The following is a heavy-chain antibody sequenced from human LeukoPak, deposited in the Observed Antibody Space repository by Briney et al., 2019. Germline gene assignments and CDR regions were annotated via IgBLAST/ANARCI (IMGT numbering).Heavy chain of an antibody. CDR1: GYTLTELS. Sequence: GASVKVSCKVSGYTLTELSMHWVRQAPGKGLEWMGGFDPEDGETIYAQKFQGRVTITADESTSTAYMELRSLRSDDTAVYYCARDLDYGGNSESDYWGQGTLVTVSS. CDR2: FDPEDGET. J-gene: IGHJ4*02. CDR3: ARDLDYGGNSESDY. V-gene: IGHV1-24*01. D-gene: IGHD4-23*01.